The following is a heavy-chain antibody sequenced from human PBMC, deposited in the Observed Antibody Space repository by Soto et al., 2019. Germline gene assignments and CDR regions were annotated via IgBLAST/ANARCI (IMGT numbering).Heavy chain of an antibody. CDR3: AVGDYYYYYYGMDV. J-gene: IGHJ6*02. D-gene: IGHD4-17*01. V-gene: IGHV4-34*01. Sequence: PSESLSLTCAVYGGSFSGYYWSWIRQPPGKGLEWIGEINDSGSTNYNPSLKSRVTISVDTSKNQLSLKLSSVTAADTAAYYCAVGDYYYYYYGMDVWGQGTTVTVSS. CDR2: INDSGST. CDR1: GGSFSGYY.